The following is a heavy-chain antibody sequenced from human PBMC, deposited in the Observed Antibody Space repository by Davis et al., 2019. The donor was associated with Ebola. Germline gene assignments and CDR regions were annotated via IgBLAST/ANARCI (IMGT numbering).Heavy chain of an antibody. D-gene: IGHD4-17*01. CDR3: AKARTTATTYNWDLDL. J-gene: IGHJ2*01. CDR2: IFGDRT. CDR1: GFTFNNYA. V-gene: IGHV3-23*01. Sequence: GESLKISCAASGFTFNNYAMTLVRQAPGKGLDWVSGIFGDRTFYADSVKGRFTISRDTSKNTLYLQMNSLRAEDTAEYFCAKARTTATTYNWDLDLWGRGTLVTVSS.